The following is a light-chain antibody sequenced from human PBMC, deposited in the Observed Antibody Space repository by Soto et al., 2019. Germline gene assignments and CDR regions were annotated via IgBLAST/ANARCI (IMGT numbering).Light chain of an antibody. CDR2: EAS. J-gene: IGKJ4*01. Sequence: DIQMTQSPSTLSASVGDRVTITCRASQSINRWLAWYQQKPGTAPNLLIYEASTLQSGVTSRFSGSGAGTDFTLTVSSLQPDDFATYYCREHNAYSLTFGGGTKGEIK. CDR3: REHNAYSLT. V-gene: IGKV1-5*03. CDR1: QSINRW.